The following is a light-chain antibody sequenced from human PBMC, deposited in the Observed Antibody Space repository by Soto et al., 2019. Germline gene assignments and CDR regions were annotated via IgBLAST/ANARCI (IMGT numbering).Light chain of an antibody. Sequence: EIVMTQSPATLSVSPGERPTLSCRATQSISIDLAWYQQKPGQAPRLLIYAASTRATGVPARFSGSGSGTEFTLTISSLQSEDFAVYYCQQYHNWPLTFGGGTKVEIK. V-gene: IGKV3-15*01. CDR1: QSISID. J-gene: IGKJ4*01. CDR2: AAS. CDR3: QQYHNWPLT.